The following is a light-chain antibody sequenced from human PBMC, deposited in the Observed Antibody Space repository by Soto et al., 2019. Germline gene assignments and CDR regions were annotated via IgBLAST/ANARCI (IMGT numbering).Light chain of an antibody. J-gene: IGKJ1*01. CDR3: HQATSGLRT. CDR1: QSVLNRSDNKNY. Sequence: DIVMTQSPDSLAVSLGERATINCKSRQSVLNRSDNKNYLVWYQQRPGQPPKLLIYWASIRESGVPDRFSGSGSGTDFTLTIDSLQSEDFAVFYCHQATSGLRTFGRGTRVEV. V-gene: IGKV4-1*01. CDR2: WAS.